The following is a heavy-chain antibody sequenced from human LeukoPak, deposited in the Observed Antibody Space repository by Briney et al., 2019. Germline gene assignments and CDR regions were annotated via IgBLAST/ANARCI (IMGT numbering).Heavy chain of an antibody. D-gene: IGHD3-10*01. Sequence: SETLPLTCAVYGGSFSGYYWSWIRQPPGKGLEWIGEINHSGSTNYNPSLKSRVTISVDTSKNQFSLKLSSVTAADTAVYYCARVLVRGVIRYAFDIWGQGTMVTVSS. J-gene: IGHJ3*02. CDR2: INHSGST. V-gene: IGHV4-34*01. CDR1: GGSFSGYY. CDR3: ARVLVRGVIRYAFDI.